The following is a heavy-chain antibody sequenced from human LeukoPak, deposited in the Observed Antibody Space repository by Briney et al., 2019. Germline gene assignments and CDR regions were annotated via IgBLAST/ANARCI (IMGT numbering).Heavy chain of an antibody. CDR1: GFTFSDYY. J-gene: IGHJ4*02. D-gene: IGHD2-21*02. CDR2: ISSSGSTI. Sequence: GGSLRLSCAASGFTFSDYYMSWIRQAPGKGLEWVSYISSSGSTIYYADSVKGRFTISRDNAKNSLYLQMNSLRAEDTAVYYCARDRIAYCGGDCYSGISYWGQGTLVIVSS. CDR3: ARDRIAYCGGDCYSGISY. V-gene: IGHV3-11*04.